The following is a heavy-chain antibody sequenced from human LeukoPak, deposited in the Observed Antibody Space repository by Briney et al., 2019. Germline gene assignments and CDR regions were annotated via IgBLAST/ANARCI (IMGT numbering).Heavy chain of an antibody. D-gene: IGHD1-14*01. CDR2: ITPAGSQI. V-gene: IGHV3-21*01. Sequence: GGSLRLSCAASGSTFSNYNMNWVRQAPGRGLEWVSSITPAGSQIYYSDSVKGRFTISRDNAKNSLFLQMNSLRGEDTAVYYCARALLRTDDFWGQGTPVTVSS. CDR1: GSTFSNYN. J-gene: IGHJ4*02. CDR3: ARALLRTDDF.